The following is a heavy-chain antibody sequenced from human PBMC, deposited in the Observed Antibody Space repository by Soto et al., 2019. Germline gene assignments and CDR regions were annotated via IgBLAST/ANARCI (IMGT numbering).Heavy chain of an antibody. J-gene: IGHJ6*02. CDR3: ARVLVRDYGMDV. CDR1: GGSISSGDYY. Sequence: SETLSLTCTVSGGSISSGDYYWSWIRQPPGKGLEWIGYIYYSGSTYYNPSLKSRVTISVDTSKNQFSLKLSSVTAADTAVYYCARVLVRDYGMDVWGQGTTVTVS. CDR2: IYYSGST. V-gene: IGHV4-30-4*01. D-gene: IGHD2-21*01.